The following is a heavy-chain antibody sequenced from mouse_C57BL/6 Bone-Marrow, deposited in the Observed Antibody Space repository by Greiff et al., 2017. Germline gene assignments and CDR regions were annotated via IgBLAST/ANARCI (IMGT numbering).Heavy chain of an antibody. CDR1: GFTFSSYG. CDR2: ISSGGSYT. Sequence: DVKLVESGGDLVKPGGSLKLSCAASGFTFSSYGMSWVRQTPDKRLEWVATISSGGSYTYYPDSVKGRFTISRDNAKNTLYLQMSSLKSEDTAMYYCAIMITTFAYWGQGTLVTVSA. J-gene: IGHJ3*01. CDR3: AIMITTFAY. D-gene: IGHD2-4*01. V-gene: IGHV5-6*02.